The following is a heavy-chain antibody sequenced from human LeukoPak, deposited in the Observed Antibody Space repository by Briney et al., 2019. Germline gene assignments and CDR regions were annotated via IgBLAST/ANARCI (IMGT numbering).Heavy chain of an antibody. D-gene: IGHD3-9*01. V-gene: IGHV3-23*01. CDR1: GFTFSTYA. J-gene: IGHJ4*02. CDR2: ISGNGGST. CDR3: AKVAAGGYFDWLSKYYFDY. Sequence: PGGSLRLSCAASGFTFSTYAMNWVRQAPGKGLEWVSSISGNGGSTYYADSVKGRFTISRDNSKNTLYLQMNSLRAEDTAVYYCAKVAAGGYFDWLSKYYFDYWGQGTLVTVSS.